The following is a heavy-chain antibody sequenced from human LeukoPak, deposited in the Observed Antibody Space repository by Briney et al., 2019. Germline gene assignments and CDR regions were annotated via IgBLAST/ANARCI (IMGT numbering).Heavy chain of an antibody. J-gene: IGHJ5*02. V-gene: IGHV4-59*01. CDR1: GGSISSYY. D-gene: IGHD5-12*01. Sequence: SETLSLTCTVSGGSISSYYWSWIRQPPGKGLEWLGYIYYSGSTNYNPSLKSRVTISVDTSKNQFSLKLSSVTAADTAVYYCARAYSGYPTPWFDPWGQGTLVTVSS. CDR3: ARAYSGYPTPWFDP. CDR2: IYYSGST.